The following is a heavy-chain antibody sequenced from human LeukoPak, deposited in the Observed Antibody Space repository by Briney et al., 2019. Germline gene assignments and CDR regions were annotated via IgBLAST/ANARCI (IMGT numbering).Heavy chain of an antibody. Sequence: GGSLRLSCAASGFTFSDYYMSWIRQAPGKGLEWVSSISSSSSYIYYADSVKGRFTISRDNAKNSLYLQMNSLRAEDTAVYYCAAHGMATFPKQNDYWGQGTLVTVSS. J-gene: IGHJ4*02. V-gene: IGHV3-11*06. CDR2: ISSSSSYI. D-gene: IGHD5-24*01. CDR1: GFTFSDYY. CDR3: AAHGMATFPKQNDY.